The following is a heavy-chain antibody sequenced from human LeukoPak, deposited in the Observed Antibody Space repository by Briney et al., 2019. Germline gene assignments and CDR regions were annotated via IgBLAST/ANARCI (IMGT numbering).Heavy chain of an antibody. V-gene: IGHV3-7*01. J-gene: IGHJ4*02. CDR2: IKQDGSEK. CDR3: AREDSSGPDY. CDR1: GFTFSSYC. D-gene: IGHD6-19*01. Sequence: PGGSLRLSCAASGFTFSSYCMSWVRQAPGKGLEWVANIKQDGSEKYYVDSVKGRFTISRDNAKNSLYLQMNSLRAEDTAVYYCAREDSSGPDYWGEGTLVTVSS.